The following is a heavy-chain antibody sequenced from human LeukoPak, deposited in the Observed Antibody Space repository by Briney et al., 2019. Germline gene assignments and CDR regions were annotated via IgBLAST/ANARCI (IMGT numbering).Heavy chain of an antibody. D-gene: IGHD3-3*01. CDR3: ARGAPPYSDFWSGYCTY. V-gene: IGHV3-21*01. CDR1: GFTCSTYS. CDR2: ISSSSSYM. Sequence: PGGSLRLSGAASGFTCSTYSMNWVRQAPGKGLEWVSSISSSSSYMFYADSVKGRFTVSRDNAKNSLYLQMNSLRADDTAVYYCARGAPPYSDFWSGYCTYWGQGTLVTVSS. J-gene: IGHJ4*02.